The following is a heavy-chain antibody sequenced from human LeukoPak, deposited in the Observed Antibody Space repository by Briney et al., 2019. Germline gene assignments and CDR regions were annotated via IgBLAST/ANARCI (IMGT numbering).Heavy chain of an antibody. D-gene: IGHD4-23*01. Sequence: PSETLSLTCTVSGGSISGDYYNWIRQPPGKGLEWIGYIYYSGSTNYNLSLKSRVTISLDTSKSQFSLKLSSVTTADTAVYYCARSVVTLYWYFDLWGRGTLVTVSS. V-gene: IGHV4-59*01. CDR2: IYYSGST. J-gene: IGHJ2*01. CDR1: GGSISGDY. CDR3: ARSVVTLYWYFDL.